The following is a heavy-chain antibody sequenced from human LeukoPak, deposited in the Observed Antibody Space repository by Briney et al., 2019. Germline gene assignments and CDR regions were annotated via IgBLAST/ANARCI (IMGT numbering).Heavy chain of an antibody. CDR3: ERQAGSGLFILP. J-gene: IGHJ4*02. CDR2: IYYIGST. D-gene: IGHD3/OR15-3a*01. Sequence: SETLSLTCTVSNGSISSYYWSWIRQPPGKGLEYIGYIYYIGSTSYNPSLKSRVTISMDTSKNQFSLKLSSVTAADTAVYYCERQAGSGLFILPWGQGTLVTVSS. V-gene: IGHV4-59*08. CDR1: NGSISSYY.